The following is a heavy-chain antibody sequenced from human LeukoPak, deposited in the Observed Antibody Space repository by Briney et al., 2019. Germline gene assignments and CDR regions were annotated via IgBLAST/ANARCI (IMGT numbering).Heavy chain of an antibody. J-gene: IGHJ4*02. CDR1: GFTFSSYW. Sequence: GGSLRLSCAASGFTFSSYWMSWVRQAPGKGLEWVANIKQDGSEKYYVDSVKGRFTISRDNAKNSLYLQMNSLRAEDTAVYYCARDRWFGELFDYFDYWGQGTLVTVSS. CDR2: IKQDGSEK. CDR3: ARDRWFGELFDYFDY. V-gene: IGHV3-7*01. D-gene: IGHD3-10*01.